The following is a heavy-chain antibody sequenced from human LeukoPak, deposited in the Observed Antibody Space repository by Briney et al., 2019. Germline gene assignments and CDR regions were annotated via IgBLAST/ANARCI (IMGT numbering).Heavy chain of an antibody. V-gene: IGHV3-21*04. CDR2: ISSSSSYI. J-gene: IGHJ4*02. CDR1: GFTFSSYS. Sequence: GGSLRLSCAASGFTFSSYSMNWVRQAPGKGLEWVSSISSSSSYIYYADSVKGRFTISRDNAKNSLYLQMNSLRAEDTAVYYCAKQQPYDSSGYSPSWGQGTLVTVSS. CDR3: AKQQPYDSSGYSPS. D-gene: IGHD3-22*01.